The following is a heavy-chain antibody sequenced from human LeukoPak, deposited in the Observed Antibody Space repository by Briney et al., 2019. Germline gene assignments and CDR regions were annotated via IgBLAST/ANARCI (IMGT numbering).Heavy chain of an antibody. D-gene: IGHD6-19*01. Sequence: PSETLSLTCAVYGGSFSGYYWSWIRQPPGKGLEWIGEINHSGSTNYNPSLKSRVTISVDTSKNQFSLKLSSVTAADTAVYYCARDSPSYSSGWYLMDYWGQGTLVTVSS. CDR2: INHSGST. CDR1: GGSFSGYY. CDR3: ARDSPSYSSGWYLMDY. V-gene: IGHV4-34*01. J-gene: IGHJ4*02.